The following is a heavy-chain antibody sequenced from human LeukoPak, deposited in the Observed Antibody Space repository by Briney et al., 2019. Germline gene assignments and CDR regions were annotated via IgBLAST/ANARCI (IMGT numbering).Heavy chain of an antibody. Sequence: ASVTVSCKVSGYTLTELSMHWVRQAPGKGLEWMGGFDPEDGETIYAQKFQGRVTMTEDTSTDTAYMELSSLRSEDTAVYYCAPKVLRSGYSYGFGNYWGQGTLVTVSS. D-gene: IGHD5-18*01. CDR2: FDPEDGET. V-gene: IGHV1-24*01. J-gene: IGHJ4*02. CDR1: GYTLTELS. CDR3: APKVLRSGYSYGFGNY.